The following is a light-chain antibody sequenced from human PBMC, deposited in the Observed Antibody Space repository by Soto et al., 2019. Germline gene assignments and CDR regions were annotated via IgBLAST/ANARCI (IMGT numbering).Light chain of an antibody. J-gene: IGKJ4*01. CDR1: QYILYSTNNKNN. V-gene: IGKV4-1*01. CDR2: WAS. Sequence: DILMTQSTASLAVSLGETATINCKSSQYILYSTNNKNNLAWYQQKPGQPPKLLIYWASTRESGVPDRFRGSGSGTDFTLTISSLQAEDVAVYYCQQYYSTPQPFGGGAKADVK. CDR3: QQYYSTPQP.